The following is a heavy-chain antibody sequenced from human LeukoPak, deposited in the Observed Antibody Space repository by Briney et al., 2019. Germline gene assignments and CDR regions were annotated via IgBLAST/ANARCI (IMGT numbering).Heavy chain of an antibody. Sequence: PGGSLRLSCAASGFTFTNAWMGWVRQAPGKGLEWVGRIRSKTDGGTADYAAPVKGRFTISRDDSKNTLYLQMNSLKAEDTAVYYCTRYSSGWYWGQGTPVTVSS. CDR3: TRYSSGWY. CDR2: IRSKTDGGTA. D-gene: IGHD6-19*01. V-gene: IGHV3-15*01. J-gene: IGHJ4*02. CDR1: GFTFTNAW.